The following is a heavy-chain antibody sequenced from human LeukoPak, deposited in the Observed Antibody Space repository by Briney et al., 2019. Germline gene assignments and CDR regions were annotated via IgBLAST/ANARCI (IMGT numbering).Heavy chain of an antibody. CDR2: ISSNGGST. Sequence: PGGSLRLSCAASGFTFSSYWMHWVRQAPGKGLEYVSAISSNGGSTYYANSVKGRFTISRDNSKNTLYLQMGSLRAEDMAVYYCARGGPAVAGTRFDPWGQGTLVTVSS. CDR1: GFTFSSYW. D-gene: IGHD6-19*01. V-gene: IGHV3-64*01. CDR3: ARGGPAVAGTRFDP. J-gene: IGHJ5*02.